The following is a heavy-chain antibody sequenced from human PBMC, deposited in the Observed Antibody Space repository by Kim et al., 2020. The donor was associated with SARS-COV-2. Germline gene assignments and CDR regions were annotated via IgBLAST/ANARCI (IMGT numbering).Heavy chain of an antibody. CDR1: GYTFTSYY. Sequence: ASVKVSCKASGYTFTSYYMHWVRQAPGQGLEWMGIINPSGGSTSYAQKFQGRVTMTRDTSTSTVYMELSSLRSEDTAVYYCARAGSSSWYRNNWFDPWGQGTLVTVSS. CDR2: INPSGGST. V-gene: IGHV1-46*01. J-gene: IGHJ5*02. D-gene: IGHD6-13*01. CDR3: ARAGSSSWYRNNWFDP.